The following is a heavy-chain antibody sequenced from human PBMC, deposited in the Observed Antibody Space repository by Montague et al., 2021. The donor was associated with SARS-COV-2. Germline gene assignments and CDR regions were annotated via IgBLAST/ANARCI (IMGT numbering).Heavy chain of an antibody. CDR1: GGSISSGGYY. V-gene: IGHV4-31*03. D-gene: IGHD2-2*01. Sequence: TLSLTCTVSGGSISSGGYYWSWIRQHPGKGLEWIGYIYYSGSTYYNPSLKSRVTISVDTSKNQFSLKLSSVTAADTAVYYCAREPRVGQLLSIYYYGMDVGGQGTTGTVSS. J-gene: IGHJ6*02. CDR2: IYYSGST. CDR3: AREPRVGQLLSIYYYGMDV.